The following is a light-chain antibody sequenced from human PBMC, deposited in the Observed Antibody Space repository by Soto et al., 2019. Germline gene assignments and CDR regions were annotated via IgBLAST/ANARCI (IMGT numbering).Light chain of an antibody. CDR1: QSVLYSSNNKNY. J-gene: IGKJ1*01. Sequence: DIVMTQSPDSVAVSLGERATINCKSSQSVLYSSNNKNYLAWYQQKPGQPPKLLIYWASTRESGVPDRFSGSGSGTDFTLTISSLQAEDVAVYYCQQYYSTLTWTFGQGTKVEIK. V-gene: IGKV4-1*01. CDR2: WAS. CDR3: QQYYSTLTWT.